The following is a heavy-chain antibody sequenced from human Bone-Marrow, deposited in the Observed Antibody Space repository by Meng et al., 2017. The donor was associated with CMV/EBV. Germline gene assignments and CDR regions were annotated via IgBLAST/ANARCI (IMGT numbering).Heavy chain of an antibody. Sequence: GESLKISCAASGFTFSSYWMSWVRQAPGKGLEWVANIKQDGSEKYYVDSVKGRFTISRDNAKNSLYLQMNSLRSEDTAVYYCARGYSNYDLSSWVLYGMDVWGQGTTVTVSS. D-gene: IGHD4-11*01. CDR1: GFTFSSYW. CDR3: ARGYSNYDLSSWVLYGMDV. CDR2: IKQDGSEK. V-gene: IGHV3-7*03. J-gene: IGHJ6*01.